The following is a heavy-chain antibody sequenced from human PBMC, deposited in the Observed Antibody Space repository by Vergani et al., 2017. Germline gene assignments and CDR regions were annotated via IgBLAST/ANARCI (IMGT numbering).Heavy chain of an antibody. V-gene: IGHV1-69*08. CDR1: GGTFSSYT. Sequence: QVQLVQSGAEVKKPGSSVKVSCKASGGTFSSYTISWVRQAPGQGLEWMGRIIPILGIANYAQKFQGRVTITAVKSTSTAYMELSSLRSEDTAVYYCAREGRGILEWTLVNWFDPWGQGTLVTVSS. CDR2: IIPILGIA. J-gene: IGHJ5*02. D-gene: IGHD3-3*01. CDR3: AREGRGILEWTLVNWFDP.